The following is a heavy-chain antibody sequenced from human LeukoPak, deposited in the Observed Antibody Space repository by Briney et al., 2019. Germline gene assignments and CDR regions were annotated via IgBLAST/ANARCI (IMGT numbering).Heavy chain of an antibody. D-gene: IGHD4-17*01. CDR3: AKGIQYGDYVFYYYGMDV. CDR2: ISGSGGST. Sequence: PGGSLRLSCAASGFTFSSYAMSWVRQAPGKGLEWVSAISGSGGSTYYADSVKGRFTISRDNSKNTLYLQMNSLRAEDTAVYYCAKGIQYGDYVFYYYGMDVWGQGTTVTVSS. J-gene: IGHJ6*02. CDR1: GFTFSSYA. V-gene: IGHV3-23*01.